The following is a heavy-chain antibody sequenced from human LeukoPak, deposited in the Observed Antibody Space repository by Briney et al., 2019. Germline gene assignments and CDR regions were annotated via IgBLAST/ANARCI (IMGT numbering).Heavy chain of an antibody. V-gene: IGHV4-39*07. CDR3: ARDKPRELSTPSFDY. Sequence: PSETLSLTCTVSGGSISSSSYYWGWIRQPPGKGLEWIGSIYYSGSTYYNPSLKSRVTISVDTSKNQFSLKLSSVTAADTAVYYCARDKPRELSTPSFDYWGQGTLVTVSS. D-gene: IGHD3-16*02. CDR1: GGSISSSSYY. CDR2: IYYSGST. J-gene: IGHJ4*02.